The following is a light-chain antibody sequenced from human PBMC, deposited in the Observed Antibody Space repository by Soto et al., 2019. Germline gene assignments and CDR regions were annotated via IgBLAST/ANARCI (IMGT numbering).Light chain of an antibody. V-gene: IGKV3-15*01. Sequence: EIVMTQSPATLSVSPGERATLSCRASQSVSSNLAWYQQKPGQAPRLLIYGASTRATGIPARFSGSGSGTDFTFTISSLQSEDFAVDYCQQYNNWPPMTFGQGTKVEIK. J-gene: IGKJ1*01. CDR3: QQYNNWPPMT. CDR2: GAS. CDR1: QSVSSN.